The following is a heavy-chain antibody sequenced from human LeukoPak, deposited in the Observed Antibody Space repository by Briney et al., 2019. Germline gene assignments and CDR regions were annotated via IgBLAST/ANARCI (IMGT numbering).Heavy chain of an antibody. CDR2: IYHRGNT. J-gene: IGHJ4*02. D-gene: IGHD4-17*01. Sequence: SETLSLTCTVSGYSISTSYYWGWIRQPPGKGLEGIGSIYHRGNTYYTPSLKSRVTISVDTSQNQFSLKLNSVTAADTAVYYCARAGYGDSDFDYWGQGTLVTVSS. CDR3: ARAGYGDSDFDY. CDR1: GYSISTSYY. V-gene: IGHV4-38-2*02.